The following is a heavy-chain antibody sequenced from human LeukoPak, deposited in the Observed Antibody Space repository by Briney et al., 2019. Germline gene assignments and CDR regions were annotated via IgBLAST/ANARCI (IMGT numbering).Heavy chain of an antibody. CDR2: IYPGDSDT. J-gene: IGHJ4*02. V-gene: IGHV5-51*01. Sequence: GESLKISCKGSGSSFTSYWIGWVRQMPGKGLEWMGIIYPGDSDTRYSPSFQGQVTISADKSISTAYLQWSSLKASDTAMYYCARPIAVAGTDGYYFDYWGQGTLVTVSS. D-gene: IGHD6-19*01. CDR3: ARPIAVAGTDGYYFDY. CDR1: GSSFTSYW.